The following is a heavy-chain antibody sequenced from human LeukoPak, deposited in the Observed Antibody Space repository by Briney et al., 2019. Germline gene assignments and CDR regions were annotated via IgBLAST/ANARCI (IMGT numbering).Heavy chain of an antibody. CDR1: GFTFSSYE. J-gene: IGHJ4*02. CDR2: ISSSGSTK. CDR3: ARDRRDFLTGFYDY. D-gene: IGHD3-9*01. Sequence: GGPLRLSCAASGFTFSSYEMNCVRQAPGEGLEWTSYISSSGSTKYYADSVNGRFTISRDNAKNSLYLQMNSLRAEDTAVYYCARDRRDFLTGFYDYWGLGTLVTVSS. V-gene: IGHV3-48*03.